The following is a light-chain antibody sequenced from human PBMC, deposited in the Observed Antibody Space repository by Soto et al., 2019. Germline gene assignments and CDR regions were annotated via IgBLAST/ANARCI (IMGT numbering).Light chain of an antibody. CDR1: SSDVGGYNY. J-gene: IGLJ1*01. V-gene: IGLV2-14*03. CDR2: DVG. Sequence: QSVLTQPASMSGSPGQSITISCTGSSSDVGGYNYVSWYQQHPGKANKLMIYDVGVRPSGVSNRFSGSKSSNTASLTISGLQAEDDADYYCTSYEGFGTGTKVTVL. CDR3: TSYEG.